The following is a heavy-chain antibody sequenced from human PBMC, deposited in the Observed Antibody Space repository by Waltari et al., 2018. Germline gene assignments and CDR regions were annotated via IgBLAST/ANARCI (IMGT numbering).Heavy chain of an antibody. CDR3: ARDLFIAGDYYGMDV. Sequence: QVQLVQSGAEVKKPGSSVKVSCKASGGTFRSDAISWVPQAPGPGLEWMGRIIPILGIANYAQKFQGRVTITADKSTSTAYMELSSLRSEDTAVYYCARDLFIAGDYYGMDVWGQGTTVTVSS. D-gene: IGHD6-13*01. CDR2: IIPILGIA. CDR1: GGTFRSDA. J-gene: IGHJ6*02. V-gene: IGHV1-69*04.